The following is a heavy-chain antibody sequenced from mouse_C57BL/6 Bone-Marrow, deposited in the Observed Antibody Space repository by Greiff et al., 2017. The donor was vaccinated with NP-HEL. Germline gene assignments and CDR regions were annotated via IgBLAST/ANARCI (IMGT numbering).Heavy chain of an antibody. Sequence: QVQLQQPVADLVKPGASVKLSCMASGFNFKNSWMHWVQQRPDQGLEWIGRIHPSNGNTNYNPKFNVNATFTLDNYSNTAYMQLSSLTSEDTAFYYCAIWIGLYYRNYVLDYWGQGTQVTVTA. CDR2: IHPSNGNT. V-gene: IGHV1-74*01. D-gene: IGHD3-3*01. CDR3: AIWIGLYYRNYVLDY. CDR1: GFNFKNSW. J-gene: IGHJ3*01.